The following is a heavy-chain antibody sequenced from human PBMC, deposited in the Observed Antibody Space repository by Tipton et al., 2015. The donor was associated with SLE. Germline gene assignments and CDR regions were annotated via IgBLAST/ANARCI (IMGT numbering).Heavy chain of an antibody. V-gene: IGHV1-69*01. J-gene: IGHJ4*02. CDR2: IIPMFGTIFGTV. Sequence: QVQLVQSGAEVKKPGSSVKVSCKASGGTFSSYGINWVRQAPGQGLEWMGGIIPMFGTIFGTVKYVQKFQGRVTITADESTTTVYMELRSLRSEDTAVYYCAGGNNYDSTGYSSGYNSFDQWGQGTLVTVSS. CDR1: GGTFSSYG. CDR3: AGGNNYDSTGYSSGYNSFDQ. D-gene: IGHD3-22*01.